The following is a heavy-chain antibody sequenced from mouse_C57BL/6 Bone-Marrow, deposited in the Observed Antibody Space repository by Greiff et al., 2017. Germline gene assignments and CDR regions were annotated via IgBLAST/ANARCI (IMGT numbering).Heavy chain of an antibody. CDR1: GYTFTDYY. D-gene: IGHD2-4*01. J-gene: IGHJ4*01. CDR3: ARGDYDSSMDY. CDR2: INPYNGGT. V-gene: IGHV1-19*01. Sequence: VQLKESGPVLVKPGASVKMSCKASGYTFTDYYMNWVKQSHGKSLEWIGVINPYNGGTSYNQKFKGKATLTVDKSSSTAYMELNSLTSEDSAVYYCARGDYDSSMDYWGQGTSVTVSS.